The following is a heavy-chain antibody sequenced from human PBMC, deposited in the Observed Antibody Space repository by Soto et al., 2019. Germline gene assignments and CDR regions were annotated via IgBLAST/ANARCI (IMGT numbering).Heavy chain of an antibody. Sequence: ASVKGSCKAAGYSFTNNDVSWVLRATGQGLEWMGWMNPGSGDTGYAQKFQGRVTMTRDISIATAYMELSSLRSDDTAIYYCSRIETFGSLNWLHPWRQGPLGNVPQ. V-gene: IGHV1-8*01. CDR1: GYSFTNND. D-gene: IGHD3-16*01. CDR2: MNPGSGDT. J-gene: IGHJ5*02. CDR3: SRIETFGSLNWLHP.